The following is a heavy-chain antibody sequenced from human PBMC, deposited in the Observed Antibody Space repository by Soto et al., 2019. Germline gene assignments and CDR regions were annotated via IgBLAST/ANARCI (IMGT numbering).Heavy chain of an antibody. D-gene: IGHD3-22*01. CDR3: AREQKPYYYDSSGYYDAFDI. Sequence: GASVKVSCKASGGTFSSYAISWVRQAPGQGLEWMGGVIPIFGTANYAQKFQGRVTITADESTSTAYMELSSLRSEDTAVYYCAREQKPYYYDSSGYYDAFDIWGQGTMVTVSS. J-gene: IGHJ3*02. V-gene: IGHV1-69*13. CDR1: GGTFSSYA. CDR2: VIPIFGTA.